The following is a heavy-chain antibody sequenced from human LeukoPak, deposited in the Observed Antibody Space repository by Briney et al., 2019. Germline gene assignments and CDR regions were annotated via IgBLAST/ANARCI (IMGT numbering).Heavy chain of an antibody. D-gene: IGHD3-10*01. V-gene: IGHV1-2*02. CDR2: INPNSGAT. CDR3: VRVKKSMRELEL. J-gene: IGHJ4*02. CDR1: GYTFIDYY. Sequence: ASVKVSCKSSGYTFIDYYIHCVRQAPGQGLEWMGWINPNSGATKYAQKFQGRLSITRDTPMNTAYIDVTNLRSDDTPIFFCVRVKKSMRELELWGEGTGVSVSS.